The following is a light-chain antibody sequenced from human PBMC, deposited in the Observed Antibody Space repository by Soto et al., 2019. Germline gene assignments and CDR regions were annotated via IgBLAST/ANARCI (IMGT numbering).Light chain of an antibody. Sequence: QSVLTQPPSASGTPGQRVTISCSGSGSNIGSNTVNWYQQLPGSAPKLLMYSTNQRPSGVPDRFSGSKSGTSASLAISGLQSEDEADYYCAAWDGSLNVVLFGGGTKVTVL. CDR3: AAWDGSLNVVL. CDR1: GSNIGSNT. J-gene: IGLJ2*01. CDR2: STN. V-gene: IGLV1-44*01.